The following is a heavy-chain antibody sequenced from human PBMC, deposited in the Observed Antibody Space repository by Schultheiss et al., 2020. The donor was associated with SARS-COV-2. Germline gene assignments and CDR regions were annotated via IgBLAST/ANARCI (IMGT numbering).Heavy chain of an antibody. D-gene: IGHD6-13*01. Sequence: SETLSLTCTVSGGSISSYYWSWIRQPPGKGLEWIGYIYYSGSTYYNPSLKSRVTISVDTSKNQFSLKLSSVTAADTAVYYCARDRGGGSSWYGSWFDPWGQGTLVTVSS. V-gene: IGHV4-59*12. CDR2: IYYSGST. CDR3: ARDRGGGSSWYGSWFDP. J-gene: IGHJ5*02. CDR1: GGSISSYY.